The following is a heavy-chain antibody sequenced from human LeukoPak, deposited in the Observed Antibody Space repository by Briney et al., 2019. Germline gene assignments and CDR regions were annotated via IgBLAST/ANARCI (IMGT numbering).Heavy chain of an antibody. CDR1: GFTFSSYA. V-gene: IGHV3-23*01. D-gene: IGHD6-13*01. CDR3: AKGTYSQSSSSTQYYFDY. Sequence: HPGGSLRLSCAASGFTFSSYAMSWVRQAPGKGLEWVSAISGSGGSTYYADSVKGRFTISRDNSKNTLYLQMNSLRAEDTAVYYCAKGTYSQSSSSTQYYFDYWGQGTLVTVSS. J-gene: IGHJ4*02. CDR2: ISGSGGST.